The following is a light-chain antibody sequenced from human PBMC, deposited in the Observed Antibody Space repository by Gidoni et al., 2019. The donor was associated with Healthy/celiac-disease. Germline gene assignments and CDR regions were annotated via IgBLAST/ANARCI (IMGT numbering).Light chain of an antibody. CDR2: KAS. J-gene: IGKJ1*01. Sequence: DIQMTQSPSTLSASVGDRVTITCRACQSISSWLAWYQQKPGKAPKLLIYKASSLESGVPSRFSGSGSGTEFTLTISSLQPDDFATYYCQQYNSYHWTFGQGTKVEIK. V-gene: IGKV1-5*03. CDR1: QSISSW. CDR3: QQYNSYHWT.